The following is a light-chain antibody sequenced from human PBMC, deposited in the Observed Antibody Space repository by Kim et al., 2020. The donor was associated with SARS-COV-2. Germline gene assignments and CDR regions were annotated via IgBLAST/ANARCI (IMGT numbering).Light chain of an antibody. CDR1: NIGRKS. J-gene: IGLJ2*01. CDR3: LVWDSTSDHPWV. V-gene: IGLV3-21*04. CDR2: YDS. Sequence: SYELTQPPSVSVAPGKTARITCGGNNIGRKSVYWYQQKPGQAPVLVIYYDSDRPSGIPERFSGSNSGNTATLTISRVEAGDEADYYCLVWDSTSDHPWVFGGGTQLTVL.